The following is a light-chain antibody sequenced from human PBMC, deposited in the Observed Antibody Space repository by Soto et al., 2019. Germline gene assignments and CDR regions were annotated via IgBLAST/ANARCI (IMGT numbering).Light chain of an antibody. Sequence: EIVLTQSPGTLSLSPGERATLSCRASQSLTNNYFAWYQQKPGRALRLLIDGASTRATGITDRFSGSGSGTDFPLTISRLEPEDVAVYYCQQYDAVVTFGQGTKVEI. CDR1: QSLTNNY. V-gene: IGKV3-20*01. J-gene: IGKJ1*01. CDR3: QQYDAVVT. CDR2: GAS.